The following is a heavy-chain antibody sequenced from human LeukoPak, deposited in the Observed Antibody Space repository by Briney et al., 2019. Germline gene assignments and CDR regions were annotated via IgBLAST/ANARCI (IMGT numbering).Heavy chain of an antibody. CDR1: EFTFTNFG. V-gene: IGHV3-30*18. CDR2: LSYDGSDE. J-gene: IGHJ4*02. D-gene: IGHD3-10*01. CDR3: AKDISSPYYYGSGSYLTGLFDY. Sequence: GGSLRLSCAASEFTFTNFGIHRVRQAPGKGLEKASFLSYDGSDEYCADSVKGRFTISRDNAKNPLYLQMNSLRAEDTALYYCAKDISSPYYYGSGSYLTGLFDYWGQGTLVTVSS.